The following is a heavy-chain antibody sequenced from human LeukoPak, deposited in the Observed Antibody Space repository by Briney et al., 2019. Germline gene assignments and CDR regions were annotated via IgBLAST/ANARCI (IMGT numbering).Heavy chain of an antibody. CDR2: ISGSGGST. D-gene: IGHD5-18*01. CDR3: AKDSQLWLPSSLDD. CDR1: GFTFTSYA. J-gene: IGHJ4*02. Sequence: GGSLRLSCAASGFTFTSYAMSWVCHAPRTGVEWGSAISGSGGSTYYADSVKGRFTVSRDNSKNTLYLQMNSLRAEDTAVYYCAKDSQLWLPSSLDDWGQGTLVTVSS. V-gene: IGHV3-23*01.